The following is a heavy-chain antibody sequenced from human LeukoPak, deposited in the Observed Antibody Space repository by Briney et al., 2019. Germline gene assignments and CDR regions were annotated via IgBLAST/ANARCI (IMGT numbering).Heavy chain of an antibody. Sequence: SETLSLTCAVYGGSFSGYYWSWIRQPPGKGLEWIGEINHSGSTNYNPSLKSRVTISVDTSKNQFSLKLSSVTAADTAVYYCARGTTITPAYFFDYWGQGTLVTVSS. CDR2: INHSGST. CDR3: ARGTTITPAYFFDY. CDR1: GGSFSGYY. V-gene: IGHV4-34*01. J-gene: IGHJ4*02. D-gene: IGHD5-12*01.